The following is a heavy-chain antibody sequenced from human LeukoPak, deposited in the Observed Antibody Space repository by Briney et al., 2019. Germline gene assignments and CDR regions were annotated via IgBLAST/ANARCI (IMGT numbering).Heavy chain of an antibody. D-gene: IGHD2-2*01. CDR2: IYTSGST. CDR3: ARGPSRFSSSSFDLHY. V-gene: IGHV4-61*02. CDR1: GGSISSGTYY. Sequence: SQTLSLTCTVSGGSISSGTYYWSWIRQPAGKGLEWIGRIYTSGSTNYNPSLKSRVTISVDRTKNQFSLKLSSVTAADTAVYYCARGPSRFSSSSFDLHYWDQGTLVTVSS. J-gene: IGHJ4*02.